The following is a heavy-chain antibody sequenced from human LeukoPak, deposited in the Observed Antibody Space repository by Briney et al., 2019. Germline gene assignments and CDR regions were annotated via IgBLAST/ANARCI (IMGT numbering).Heavy chain of an antibody. Sequence: VAPVKVSCKASGGTFSSYAISWVRQATGQGLEWMGWMNPNSSNTGYAQKFQGRVTMTRNTSISTAYMELSSLRSEDTAVYYCARAMGYSYTQDYWGQGTLVTVSS. CDR3: ARAMGYSYTQDY. CDR1: GGTFSSYA. V-gene: IGHV1-8*02. D-gene: IGHD5-18*01. J-gene: IGHJ4*02. CDR2: MNPNSSNT.